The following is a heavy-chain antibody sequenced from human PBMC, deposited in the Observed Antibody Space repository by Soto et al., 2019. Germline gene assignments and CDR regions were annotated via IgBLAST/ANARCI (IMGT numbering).Heavy chain of an antibody. CDR1: GFTFNKAW. Sequence: PGGSLRLSCAASGFTFNKAWAHWVRQAPGKGLEWLGRIKTHTEGGTTDYAAIVKSRFTISKDDSEKTLFLQMNSLNTEDTAVYYCRTDENWATNRYRFYWGRGTLVTVSS. V-gene: IGHV3-15*01. D-gene: IGHD3-16*02. CDR3: RTDENWATNRYRFY. J-gene: IGHJ4*02. CDR2: IKTHTEGGTT.